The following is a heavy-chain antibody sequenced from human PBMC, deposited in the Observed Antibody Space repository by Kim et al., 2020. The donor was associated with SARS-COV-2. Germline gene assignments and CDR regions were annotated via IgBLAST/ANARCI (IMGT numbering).Heavy chain of an antibody. J-gene: IGHJ3*02. Sequence: GGSLRLSCAASGFIFSYYGMHWVRQAPGKGLEWVAVIWFDEKSEYYADSVRGRFTISRDNSKDTVYLQMNSLRAEDTAVYYCARALYYSTADAFDIWGQG. V-gene: IGHV3-33*01. CDR3: ARALYYSTADAFDI. D-gene: IGHD2-2*01. CDR1: GFIFSYYG. CDR2: IWFDEKSE.